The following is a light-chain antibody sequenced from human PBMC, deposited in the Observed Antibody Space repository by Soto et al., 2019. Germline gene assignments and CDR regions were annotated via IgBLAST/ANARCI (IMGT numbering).Light chain of an antibody. CDR1: QNISNW. CDR3: QQDNSYSRT. CDR2: GAS. V-gene: IGKV1-5*01. Sequence: DFQMTQSPSSLSASVGDRVTLSCRASQNISNWLAWYQQKPGKAPNLLIYGASILQSGVPSKFSGSGSGTDFILTISSLQPDDFATYYCQQDNSYSRTFGQGTKV. J-gene: IGKJ1*01.